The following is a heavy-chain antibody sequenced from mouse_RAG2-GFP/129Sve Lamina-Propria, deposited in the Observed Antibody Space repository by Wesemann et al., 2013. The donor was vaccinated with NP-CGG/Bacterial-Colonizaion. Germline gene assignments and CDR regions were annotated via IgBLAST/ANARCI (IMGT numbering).Heavy chain of an antibody. V-gene: IGHV3-6*01. CDR3: ARESSANAMDY. J-gene: IGHJ4*01. Sequence: DVQLQESGPGLVKPSQSLSLTCSVTGYSITSGYYWNWIRQFPGNKLEWMGYISYDGSNNYNPSLKNRISITRDTSKNQFFLKLNSVTTEDTATYYCARESSANAMDYWGQGTSVTVSS. CDR2: ISYDGSN. D-gene: IGHD3-1*01. CDR1: GYSITSGYY.